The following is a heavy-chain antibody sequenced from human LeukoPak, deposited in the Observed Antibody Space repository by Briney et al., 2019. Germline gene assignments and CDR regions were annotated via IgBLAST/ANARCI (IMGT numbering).Heavy chain of an antibody. D-gene: IGHD5-18*01. CDR3: ARVSGYSYGYIDY. V-gene: IGHV4-39*07. CDR2: IYYSGST. CDR1: GGSISSSSYY. Sequence: SETLSLTCTVSGGSISSSSYYWGWIRQPPGKGLEWIGNIYYSGSTYYNPSLKSRVTISVDTSKNQFSLKLSSVTAADTAVYYCARVSGYSYGYIDYWGQGTLVTVSS. J-gene: IGHJ4*02.